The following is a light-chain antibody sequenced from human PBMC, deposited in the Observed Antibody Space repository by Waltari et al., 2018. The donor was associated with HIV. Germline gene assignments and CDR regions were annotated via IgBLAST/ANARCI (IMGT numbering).Light chain of an antibody. CDR1: QSVSSN. J-gene: IGKJ1*01. CDR2: GAS. CDR3: QQHNNWPRT. V-gene: IGKV3-15*01. Sequence: EIVMTQSPATLSVSPGERATLSCRASQSVSSNLAWYQQKPVQAPRLLIYGASTRATDIPAKFSGSGFGTDFTLTISSLQSEDFAVYYCQQHNNWPRTFGQGTKVEIK.